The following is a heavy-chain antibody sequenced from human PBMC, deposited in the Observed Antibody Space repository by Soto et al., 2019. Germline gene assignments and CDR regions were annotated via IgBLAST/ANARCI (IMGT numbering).Heavy chain of an antibody. CDR1: GFTFSSYA. J-gene: IGHJ4*02. CDR3: AKYLSDPNFDY. CDR2: ISGSGGST. Sequence: SCKASGFTFSSYAMSWVRQAPGKGLEWVSAISGSGGSTYYADSVKSRFTISRDNSKNTLYLQMNSLRAEDTAAYYCAKYLSDPNFDYWGQGTLVTVSS. V-gene: IGHV3-23*01.